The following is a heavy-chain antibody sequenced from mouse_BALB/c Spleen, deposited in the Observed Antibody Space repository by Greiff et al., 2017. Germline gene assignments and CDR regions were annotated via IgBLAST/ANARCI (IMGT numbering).Heavy chain of an antibody. CDR3: ASRTASLTDWYFDV. D-gene: IGHD4-1*01. CDR2: INPSSGYT. V-gene: IGHV1-4*01. CDR1: GFTFTSYT. J-gene: IGHJ1*01. Sequence: QVQLQQSGAELARPGASVKMSCKASGFTFTSYTMHWVKQRPGQGLEWIGYINPSSGYTNYNQKFKDKATLTADKSSSTAYMQLSSLTSEDSAVYYYASRTASLTDWYFDVWGAGTTVTVSS.